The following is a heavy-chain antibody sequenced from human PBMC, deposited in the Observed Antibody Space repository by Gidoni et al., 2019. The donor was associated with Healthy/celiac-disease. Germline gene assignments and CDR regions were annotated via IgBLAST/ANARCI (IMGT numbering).Heavy chain of an antibody. CDR2: IIPIFGTA. V-gene: IGHV1-69*06. CDR3: ARTCVDTTSWGYYYMDV. J-gene: IGHJ6*03. CDR1: GGTFSSYA. Sequence: QVQLVPSGAEVKKPGSSVKVSCKASGGTFSSYAISWVRQAPGQGLEWLGGIIPIFGTASYAQKFQGRVTITADNSTSTAYMGLSSLRSEDTAVYYCARTCVDTTSWGYYYMDVWGKGTTVTVSS. D-gene: IGHD5-18*01.